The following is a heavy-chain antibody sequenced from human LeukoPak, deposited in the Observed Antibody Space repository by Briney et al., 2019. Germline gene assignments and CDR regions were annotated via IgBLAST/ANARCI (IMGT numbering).Heavy chain of an antibody. J-gene: IGHJ4*02. CDR1: GFTFSSYS. CDR3: ARDGSYDSTGYRDF. V-gene: IGHV3-23*01. Sequence: PGGSLRLSCAASGFTFSSYSMSWVRQAPGKGLEWISGISVSGHRTYHAASVKGRFTISRDNSNNMVYLQMNSLRAEDTAVYYCARDGSYDSTGYRDFWGQGTLVTVSS. D-gene: IGHD3-22*01. CDR2: ISVSGHRT.